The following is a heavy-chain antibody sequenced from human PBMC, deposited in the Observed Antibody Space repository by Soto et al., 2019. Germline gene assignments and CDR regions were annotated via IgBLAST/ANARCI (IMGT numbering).Heavy chain of an antibody. CDR1: GYTFTSYD. Sequence: ASVKVSCKASGYTFTSYDISWVRQAPGQGLEWMGRINANNGNTNYAQKLQGRVTMTTDTSTSTAYMELSSLTSEDTAMYCCARHLAAGDVWGQGTLVTVSS. CDR3: ARHLAAGDV. CDR2: INANNGNT. D-gene: IGHD2-8*02. V-gene: IGHV1-18*01. J-gene: IGHJ4*02.